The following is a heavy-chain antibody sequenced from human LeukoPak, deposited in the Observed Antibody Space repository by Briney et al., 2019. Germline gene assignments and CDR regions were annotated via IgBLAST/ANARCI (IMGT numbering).Heavy chain of an antibody. CDR3: AREGLYHADGDDAFDI. CDR2: IYYSGST. CDR1: GGSVSSGSYY. Sequence: TSETLSLTCTVSGGSVSSGSYYWSWIRQPPGKGLEWIGYIYYSGSTNYNPSLKSRVTISVDTSKNQFSLKLSSVTAADTAVYYCAREGLYHADGDDAFDIWGQGTMVTVSS. J-gene: IGHJ3*02. D-gene: IGHD3-16*02. V-gene: IGHV4-61*01.